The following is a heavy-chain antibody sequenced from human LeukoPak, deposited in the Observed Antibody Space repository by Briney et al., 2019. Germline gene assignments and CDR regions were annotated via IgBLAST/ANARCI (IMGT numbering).Heavy chain of an antibody. Sequence: ASVKVSCKASGYTFTNNYLHWVRQAPGRGLEWMGMIYPRDGSTSYAQNFQGRVTVTRDTSTTTVHMELRGLRSEDTAVYYCARDQEGFDYWGQGTVVTVSS. J-gene: IGHJ4*02. V-gene: IGHV1-46*01. CDR3: ARDQEGFDY. CDR1: GYTFTNNY. CDR2: IYPRDGST.